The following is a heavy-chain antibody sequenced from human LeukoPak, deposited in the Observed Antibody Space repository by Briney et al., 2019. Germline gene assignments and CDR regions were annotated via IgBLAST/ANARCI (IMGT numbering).Heavy chain of an antibody. CDR2: INPNSGGT. Sequence: GASVKVSCKVSGYTLTELSMHWVRQAPGQGLEWMGWINPNSGGTNYAQKFQGRVTMTRDTSISTAYMELSRLRSDDTAVYYCARRGYYGSGSYRYYYMDVWGKGTTVTVSS. D-gene: IGHD3-10*01. CDR1: GYTLTELS. V-gene: IGHV1-2*02. J-gene: IGHJ6*03. CDR3: ARRGYYGSGSYRYYYMDV.